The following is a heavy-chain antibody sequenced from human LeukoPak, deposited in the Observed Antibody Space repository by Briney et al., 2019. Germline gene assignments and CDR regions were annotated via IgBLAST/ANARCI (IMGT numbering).Heavy chain of an antibody. J-gene: IGHJ4*02. CDR3: ATSSIAALNFDY. CDR2: ISSSGSTI. Sequence: GRSLRLSCAASGFTFSDYYMSWIRQAPGKGLEWVSYISSSGSTIYYADSVKGRFTISRDNAKNSLYLQMNSLRAEDTAVYYCATSSIAALNFDYWGQGTLVTVPS. CDR1: GFTFSDYY. V-gene: IGHV3-11*01. D-gene: IGHD6-6*01.